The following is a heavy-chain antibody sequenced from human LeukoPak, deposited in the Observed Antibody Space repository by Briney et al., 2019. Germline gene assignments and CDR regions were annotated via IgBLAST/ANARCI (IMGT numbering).Heavy chain of an antibody. V-gene: IGHV1-18*01. CDR3: ARVAYSSGWPYYFDY. CDR1: GYTFTSYG. D-gene: IGHD6-19*01. Sequence: ASVKVSCKASGYTFTSYGISWVRQAPGQGLEWMGWISAYNGNTNYAQKLQGRVTMTTDTSTSTAYMELRSLRSDDTAVYYCARVAYSSGWPYYFDYWGQGTLVTVSS. CDR2: ISAYNGNT. J-gene: IGHJ4*02.